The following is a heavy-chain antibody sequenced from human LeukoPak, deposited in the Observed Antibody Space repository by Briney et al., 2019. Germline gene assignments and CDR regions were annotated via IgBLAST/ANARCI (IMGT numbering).Heavy chain of an antibody. J-gene: IGHJ4*02. CDR2: INHSGST. Sequence: SETLSLTCAVYGGSFSGYYWSWIRQPPGKGLEWVGEINHSGSTNYNPSLKSRVTISVDTSKNQFSLKLSSVTAADTAVYYCARYCSGGSCSSFDYWGQGTLVTVPS. D-gene: IGHD2-15*01. V-gene: IGHV4-34*01. CDR3: ARYCSGGSCSSFDY. CDR1: GGSFSGYY.